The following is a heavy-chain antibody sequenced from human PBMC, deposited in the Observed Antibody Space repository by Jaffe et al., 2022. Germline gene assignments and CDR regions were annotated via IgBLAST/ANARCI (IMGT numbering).Heavy chain of an antibody. V-gene: IGHV5-51*03. D-gene: IGHD3-3*01. J-gene: IGHJ4*02. Sequence: EVQLVQSGAEVKKPGESLKISCKGSGYSFTSYWIGWVRQMPGKGLEWMGIIYPGDSDTRYSPSFQGQVTISADKSISTAYLQWSSLKASDTAMYYCARRITIFGVGEDHPYYFDYWGQGTLVTVSS. CDR3: ARRITIFGVGEDHPYYFDY. CDR2: IYPGDSDT. CDR1: GYSFTSYW.